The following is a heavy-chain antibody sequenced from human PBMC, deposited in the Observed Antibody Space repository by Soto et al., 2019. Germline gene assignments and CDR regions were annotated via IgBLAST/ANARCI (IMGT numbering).Heavy chain of an antibody. CDR1: GFIFSDYY. CDR3: ARRLTGRTTGDWFDP. CDR2: ISSGVGAK. Sequence: VQLVESGGGLVKPGGSLRLSCAASGFIFSDYYMAWIRQAPGKGLEWVSDISSGVGAKNVADSVRGRFTISRDNANNSLYLQMNSLRPEDTAVYYCARRLTGRTTGDWFDPWGQGTLVTVSS. D-gene: IGHD1-20*01. J-gene: IGHJ5*02. V-gene: IGHV3-11*01.